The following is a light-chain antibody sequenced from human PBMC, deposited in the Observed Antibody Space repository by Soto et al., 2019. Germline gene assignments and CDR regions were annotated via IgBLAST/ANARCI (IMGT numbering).Light chain of an antibody. V-gene: IGKV3-11*01. Sequence: EIVLTQSQGTLSLSPGERATLSCLASQSVSRYLAWYQQKAGQAPRLLIYEASNRATGIPARFSGSGSGTDFTLTISSLEPEDFAVYYCQQRSESPLTFGGGTKVDIK. J-gene: IGKJ4*01. CDR1: QSVSRY. CDR3: QQRSESPLT. CDR2: EAS.